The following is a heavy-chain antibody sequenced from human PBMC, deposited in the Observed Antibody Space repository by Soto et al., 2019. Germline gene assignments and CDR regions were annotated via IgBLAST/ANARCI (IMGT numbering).Heavy chain of an antibody. J-gene: IGHJ5*02. CDR1: GFTFSSYA. D-gene: IGHD2-15*01. CDR3: AKDQSWAIVVVVAARANWFDP. Sequence: GGSLRLSCAASGFTFSSYAMSWVRQAPGKGLEWVSAISGSGGSTHYADSVKGRFTISRDNSKNTLYLQMNSLRAEDTAVYYCAKDQSWAIVVVVAARANWFDPWGQGTLVTVSS. V-gene: IGHV3-23*01. CDR2: ISGSGGST.